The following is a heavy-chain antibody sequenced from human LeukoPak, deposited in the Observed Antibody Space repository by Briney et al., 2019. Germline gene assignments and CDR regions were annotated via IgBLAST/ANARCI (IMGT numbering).Heavy chain of an antibody. CDR2: ISSSSSYI. V-gene: IGHV3-21*01. Sequence: PGGSLRLSCAASGFTFSSHSINWGRPAPGKGLEWVSSISSSSSYIYYADSVKGRFTISRDNAKNSLYLQMNSLRAEDTAVYYCARGRQAAGREYYFDYWGQGTLVTVSS. D-gene: IGHD6-13*01. CDR3: ARGRQAAGREYYFDY. J-gene: IGHJ4*02. CDR1: GFTFSSHS.